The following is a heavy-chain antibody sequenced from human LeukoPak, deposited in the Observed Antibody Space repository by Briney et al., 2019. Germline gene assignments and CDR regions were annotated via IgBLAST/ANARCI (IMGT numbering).Heavy chain of an antibody. D-gene: IGHD4-11*01. J-gene: IGHJ6*01. CDR2: VNSYWSGS. V-gene: IGHV3-74*01. CDR3: ARDPRRSSNHFHVDV. Sequence: WGSLRLSCAASGFTFSSYWMHWVRKAPAQGLGLVSRVNSYWSGSSYADSVMDRCTISRDDAKKKLYLQMNSLRAEDTAVYYCARDPRRSSNHFHVDVWGKGTTVTVSS. CDR1: GFTFSSYW.